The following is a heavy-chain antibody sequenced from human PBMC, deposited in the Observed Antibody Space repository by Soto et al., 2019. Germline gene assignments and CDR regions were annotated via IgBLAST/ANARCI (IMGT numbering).Heavy chain of an antibody. J-gene: IGHJ4*02. Sequence: QVQLQESGPGLVKPSETLSLTCTVSGGSISSYYWSWIRQPPGKGLEWIGYIYYSGSTNYNPSLKSRVTISVDTSKNQFSLKLSSVTAADTAVYYCARASSGSYYPTPHVDYWGQGTLVTGSS. D-gene: IGHD1-26*01. CDR2: IYYSGST. CDR1: GGSISSYY. CDR3: ARASSGSYYPTPHVDY. V-gene: IGHV4-59*01.